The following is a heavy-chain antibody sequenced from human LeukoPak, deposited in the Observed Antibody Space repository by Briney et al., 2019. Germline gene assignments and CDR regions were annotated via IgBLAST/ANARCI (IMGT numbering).Heavy chain of an antibody. D-gene: IGHD4-17*01. Sequence: PGGSLRLSCAASGFTFTNYAVMWVRQAPGQGLEWVSAITSGGAPRYADSVKGRFAISRDNPKNTLYLQMNSLRAEDTAQYFCARDPNGDYIGAFEFWGQGTGVTVSS. CDR3: ARDPNGDYIGAFEF. V-gene: IGHV3-23*01. CDR1: GFTFTNYA. J-gene: IGHJ3*01. CDR2: ITSGGAP.